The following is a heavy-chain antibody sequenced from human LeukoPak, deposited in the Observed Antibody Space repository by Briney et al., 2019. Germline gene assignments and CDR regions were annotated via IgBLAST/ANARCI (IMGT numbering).Heavy chain of an antibody. CDR1: GYSLTDLF. V-gene: IGHV1-24*01. CDR3: AKSHGDYGLLDY. CDR2: FDPEDGEP. Sequence: GASVKVSCKVSGYSLTDLFLHWVRPAAGKGLEGMGGFDPEDGEPIYAQKFQGRLSMTEDTAKDTGYMELRTLRSEDTALYYCAKSHGDYGLLDYWGQGTLVTVSS. J-gene: IGHJ4*02. D-gene: IGHD4-17*01.